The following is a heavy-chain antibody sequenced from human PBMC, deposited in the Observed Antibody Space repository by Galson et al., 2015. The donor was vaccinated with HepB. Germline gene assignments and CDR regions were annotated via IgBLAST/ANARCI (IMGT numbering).Heavy chain of an antibody. CDR3: ARDGSPTFDSSPRNWFDP. CDR1: GFTFSSYA. V-gene: IGHV3-30*04. J-gene: IGHJ5*02. D-gene: IGHD3-22*01. CDR2: ISYDGSNK. Sequence: SLRLSCAASGFTFSSYAMHWVRQAPGKGLEWVAVISYDGSNKYYADSVKGRFTISRDNSKNTLYLQMNSLRAEDTAVYYCARDGSPTFDSSPRNWFDPWGQGTLVTVSS.